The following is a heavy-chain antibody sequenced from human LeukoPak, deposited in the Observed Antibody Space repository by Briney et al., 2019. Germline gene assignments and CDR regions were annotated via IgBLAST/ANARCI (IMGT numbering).Heavy chain of an antibody. D-gene: IGHD2-2*01. V-gene: IGHV3-64D*06. CDR1: GFTVSSYA. J-gene: IGHJ4*02. CDR3: VKDSRPH. Sequence: PGGSLRLSWSASGFTVSSYAMHWVRQAPGKGLECVSAINRNGGSTYYADSVKGRFTISRDNSKNTLYLQMSSLRAEDTAVYYCVKDSRPHWGQGTLVTVSS. CDR2: INRNGGST.